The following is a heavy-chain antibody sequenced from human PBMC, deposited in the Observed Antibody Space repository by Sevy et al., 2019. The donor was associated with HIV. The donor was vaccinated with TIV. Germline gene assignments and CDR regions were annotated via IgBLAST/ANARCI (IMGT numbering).Heavy chain of an antibody. CDR2: IKEDGSVK. CDR3: LRAIRAAGSY. D-gene: IGHD6-13*01. J-gene: IGHJ4*02. CDR1: GFTFSSYW. V-gene: IGHV3-7*01. Sequence: GGCLRLSCEASGFTFSSYWMSWVRQAPGKGLEWVANIKEDGSVKYYVESVKGRFTISRDNAKNSVYLQMNSLRAEDAALYYYLRAIRAAGSYWGLGTLVTVSS.